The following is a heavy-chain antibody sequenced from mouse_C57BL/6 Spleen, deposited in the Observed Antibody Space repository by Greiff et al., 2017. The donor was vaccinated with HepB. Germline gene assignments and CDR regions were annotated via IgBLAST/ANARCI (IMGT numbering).Heavy chain of an antibody. CDR1: GFTFSSYA. V-gene: IGHV5-4*03. Sequence: DVKLVESGGGLVKPGGSLKLSCAASGFTFSSYAMSWVRQTPEKRLEWVATISDGGSYTYYPDNVKGRFTISRDNAKNNLYLQMSQLKSEDTAMYYCARVEGDYFDYWGQGTTLTVSS. CDR3: ARVEGDYFDY. CDR2: ISDGGSYT. J-gene: IGHJ2*01.